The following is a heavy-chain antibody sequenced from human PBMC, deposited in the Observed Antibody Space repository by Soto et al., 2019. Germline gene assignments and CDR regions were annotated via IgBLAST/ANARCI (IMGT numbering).Heavy chain of an antibody. J-gene: IGHJ6*02. CDR1: GGSIISYY. CDR3: ARENGGRVRYYGMDV. Sequence: PPETLSLTCTVSGGSIISYYWSWIRQPAGKGLEWIGRIYTSGSTNYNPSLKSRVTMSVDTSKNQFSLKLSSVTAADTAVYYCARENGGRVRYYGMDVWGQGTTVTVSS. V-gene: IGHV4-4*07. D-gene: IGHD2-8*01. CDR2: IYTSGST.